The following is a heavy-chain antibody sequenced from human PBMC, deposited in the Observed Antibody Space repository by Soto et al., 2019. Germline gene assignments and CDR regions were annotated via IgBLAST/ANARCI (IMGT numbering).Heavy chain of an antibody. CDR2: IIPIFDTA. D-gene: IGHD5-18*01. V-gene: IGHV1-69*05. CDR3: ARDSGYSYGYYGMDV. J-gene: IGHJ6*02. Sequence: SVKVSCKTSGGTFSSYAISWVRQAPGQGLEWMGGIIPIFDTANYADSVKGRFTISRDNSKNTLYLQMNSLRAEDTAVYYCARDSGYSYGYYGMDVWGQGTTVTVSS. CDR1: GGTFSSYA.